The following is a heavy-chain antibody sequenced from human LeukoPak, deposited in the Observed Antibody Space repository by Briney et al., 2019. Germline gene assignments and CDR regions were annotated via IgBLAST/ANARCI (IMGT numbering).Heavy chain of an antibody. CDR2: ISGTSTYI. Sequence: GGALRLSCAASGFAFSSHSMNWVRQAPGKGLEWVSSISGTSTYIYFAHSLKGRFSISRDNAKNSLYLQMNSLRAEDTAVYFCARATLSEIIAAEAFFDSWGQGTLVIVSS. V-gene: IGHV3-21*06. CDR1: GFAFSSHS. D-gene: IGHD6-13*01. CDR3: ARATLSEIIAAEAFFDS. J-gene: IGHJ4*02.